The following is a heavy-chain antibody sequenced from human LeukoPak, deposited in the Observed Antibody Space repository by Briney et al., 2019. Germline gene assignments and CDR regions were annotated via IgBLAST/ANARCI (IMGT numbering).Heavy chain of an antibody. CDR3: ARGGWFGELLFDY. CDR2: INWNGGST. D-gene: IGHD3-10*01. J-gene: IGHJ4*02. Sequence: EGSLRLSCAASGFTFDDYGMSRVRQAPGKGLEWVSGINWNGGSTGYADSVKGRFTISRDNAKNSLYLQMNSLRAEDTALYYCARGGWFGELLFDYWGQGTLVTVSS. CDR1: GFTFDDYG. V-gene: IGHV3-20*04.